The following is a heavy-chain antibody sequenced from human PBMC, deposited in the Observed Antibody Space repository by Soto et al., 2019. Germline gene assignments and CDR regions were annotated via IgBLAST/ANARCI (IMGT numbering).Heavy chain of an antibody. Sequence: TSETLSLTCTVSGGSISSYYWSWIRQPPGKGLEWIGYIYYSGSTNYNPSLKSRVTISVDTSKNQFSLKLGSVTAADTAVYYCARHLAASYYDSSGYYSDDYYGMDVWGQGTTVTVSS. CDR1: GGSISSYY. V-gene: IGHV4-59*08. CDR2: IYYSGST. D-gene: IGHD3-22*01. J-gene: IGHJ6*02. CDR3: ARHLAASYYDSSGYYSDDYYGMDV.